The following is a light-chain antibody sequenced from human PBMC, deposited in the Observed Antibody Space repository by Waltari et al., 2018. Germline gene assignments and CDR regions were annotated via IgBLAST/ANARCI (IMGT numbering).Light chain of an antibody. V-gene: IGKV2-28*01. J-gene: IGKJ1*01. CDR3: MQVLQTPRT. CDR2: LGS. CDR1: QSLLHSNGYYY. Sequence: DIVMTQSPLSLPVTPGEPASISCRSSQSLLHSNGYYYLDLYLQKQGQSPQILIYLGSNRASGVPDRFSGSGSGTDFTLKISRVEAEDVGVYYCMQVLQTPRTFGQGTKVEIK.